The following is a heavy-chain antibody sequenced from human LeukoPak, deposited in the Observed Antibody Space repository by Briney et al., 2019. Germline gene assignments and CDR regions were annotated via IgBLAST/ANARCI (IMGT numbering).Heavy chain of an antibody. V-gene: IGHV3-9*03. CDR3: AKSSSHYGGAFDY. Sequence: PVGSLRLSCAASGFTFDDYAMHWVRQAPGKGLEWVSGISWNSGSIGYADSVKGRFTISRDNAKNSLYLQMNSLRAEDMALYYCAKSSSHYGGAFDYWGQGTLVTVSS. J-gene: IGHJ4*02. CDR2: ISWNSGSI. CDR1: GFTFDDYA. D-gene: IGHD4-23*01.